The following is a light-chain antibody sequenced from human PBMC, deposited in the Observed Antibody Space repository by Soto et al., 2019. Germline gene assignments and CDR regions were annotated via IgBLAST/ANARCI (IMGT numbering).Light chain of an antibody. V-gene: IGKV3D-15*01. CDR1: QALNTR. CDR2: LTS. Sequence: EIVLTQSPATLSAFPGDRVTLSCRASQALNTRLAWYQHKPGQAPRLLIYLTSNRAAGVPSRFSGSGSGTEFALTISSLQSEDFTIYYCQQYREWPPYTFGQGTKVDIK. J-gene: IGKJ2*01. CDR3: QQYREWPPYT.